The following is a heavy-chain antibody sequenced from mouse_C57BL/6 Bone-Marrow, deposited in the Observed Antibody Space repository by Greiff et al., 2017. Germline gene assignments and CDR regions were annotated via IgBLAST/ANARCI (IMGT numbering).Heavy chain of an antibody. CDR3: ARRGNYVGPWYFDV. J-gene: IGHJ1*03. D-gene: IGHD2-1*01. CDR1: GFTFSSYT. Sequence: EVKLMESGGGLVKPGGSLKLSCAASGFTFSSYTMSWVRQTPEKRLEWVATISGGGGNTYYPDSVKGRFTISRDNAKNTLYLQMSSLRSEDTALYYCARRGNYVGPWYFDVWGTGTTVTVSS. V-gene: IGHV5-9*01. CDR2: ISGGGGNT.